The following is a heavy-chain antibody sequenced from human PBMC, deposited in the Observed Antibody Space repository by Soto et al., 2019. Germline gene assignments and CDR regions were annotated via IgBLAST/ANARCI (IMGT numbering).Heavy chain of an antibody. J-gene: IGHJ6*02. CDR2: IGAADDP. Sequence: PGGSLRLSCAASGFTFSAYDMHWVRQTTGKGLEWVSAIGAADDPYYLGSVKGRFTISRENAKNSLYLQMNSLRAEDTAVYYCARAYSGRLPRRADYYFAIDFWGQGTTVTVSS. V-gene: IGHV3-13*05. CDR3: ARAYSGRLPRRADYYFAIDF. D-gene: IGHD2-15*01. CDR1: GFTFSAYD.